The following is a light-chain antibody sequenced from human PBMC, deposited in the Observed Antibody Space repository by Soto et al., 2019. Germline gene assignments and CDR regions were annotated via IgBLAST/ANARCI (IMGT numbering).Light chain of an antibody. V-gene: IGLV2-14*01. CDR1: KNDIGSSDY. CDR3: SSYTTGSTLPWV. Sequence: QSVLTQPASVSASPGQSITISCTGGKNDIGSSDYVSWYQQHPGKAPKLIIYGVSNRPSGTSDRFSGSKSGNTASLTISGLQSDDEAVYYCSSYTTGSTLPWVFGTGTKV. J-gene: IGLJ1*01. CDR2: GVS.